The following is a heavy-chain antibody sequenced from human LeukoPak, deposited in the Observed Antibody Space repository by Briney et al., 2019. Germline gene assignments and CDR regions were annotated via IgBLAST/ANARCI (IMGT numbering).Heavy chain of an antibody. V-gene: IGHV3-30*18. Sequence: PGRSLRLSRAASGFTFSSYGMHWVRQAPGKGLEWVAVISYDGSNKYYADSVKGRFTISRDNSKNTLYLQMNSLRAEDTAVYYCAKESGDVLRYFDWLLYDRGYGMDVWGQGTTVTVSS. J-gene: IGHJ6*02. CDR2: ISYDGSNK. CDR1: GFTFSSYG. CDR3: AKESGDVLRYFDWLLYDRGYGMDV. D-gene: IGHD3-9*01.